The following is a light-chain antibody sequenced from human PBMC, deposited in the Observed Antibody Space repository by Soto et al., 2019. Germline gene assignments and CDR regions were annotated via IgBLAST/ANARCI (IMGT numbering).Light chain of an antibody. CDR1: QSFLHDNGHNY. CDR2: LGS. V-gene: IGKV2-28*01. Sequence: EMGMTQSQLSLPVTLGERPSIPSRSIQSFLHDNGHNYLDWYLQKPGRSPQLLIYLGSNRASGVPDRFSGSGSGTDFTLKISRVEPEDVGVYYCMQALQTPWTFGPGTKVDIK. J-gene: IGKJ1*01. CDR3: MQALQTPWT.